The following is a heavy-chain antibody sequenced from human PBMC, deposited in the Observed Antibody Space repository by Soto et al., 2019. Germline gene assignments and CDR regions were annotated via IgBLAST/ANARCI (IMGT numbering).Heavy chain of an antibody. CDR2: IKSKTDGGTT. V-gene: IGHV3-15*01. CDR3: TTAIVVPRFDP. Sequence: GXXXXXXXXRXXXAAXXFTFNNAWMXWXXQAPGXXXEWVGRIKSKTDGGTTDYAAPVKGRFTXSXXXXXXXXXXXMXSLKTEDTAVYYCTTAIVVPRFDPWGQGTLVTVSS. D-gene: IGHD2-2*01. CDR1: XFTFNNAW. J-gene: IGHJ5*02.